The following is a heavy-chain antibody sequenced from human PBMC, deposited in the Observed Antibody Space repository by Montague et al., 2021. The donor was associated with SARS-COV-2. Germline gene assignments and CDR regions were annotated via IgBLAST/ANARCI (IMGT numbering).Heavy chain of an antibody. D-gene: IGHD3-9*01. CDR3: ARSYHDILTAYYTPFDY. CDR1: GFLLSTSGMR. V-gene: IGHV2-70*04. CDR2: IDWDDDK. J-gene: IGHJ4*02. Sequence: PALVKPTQTLTLTCTFSGFLLSTSGMRASWIRQPPGKALEWLARIDWDDDKFYSTSLKTRLTISKDTSKNQVVLTMTNMDPVDTATYYCARSYHDILTAYYTPFDYWGQGTLVTVSS.